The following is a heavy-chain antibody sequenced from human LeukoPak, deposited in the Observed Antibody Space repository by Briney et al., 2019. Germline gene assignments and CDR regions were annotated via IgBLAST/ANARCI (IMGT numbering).Heavy chain of an antibody. D-gene: IGHD6-19*01. V-gene: IGHV1-46*01. CDR1: GYTFTSYY. CDR2: INPSGGST. CDR3: ARSGYSSGWYFEYFQH. J-gene: IGHJ1*01. Sequence: ASVKVSCKASGYTFTSYYMHWVRQAPGQGLEWMGIINPSGGSTSYAQKFQGRVTMTRDTSTSTVYMELSSLRSEATAVYYCARSGYSSGWYFEYFQHWGQGTLVTVSS.